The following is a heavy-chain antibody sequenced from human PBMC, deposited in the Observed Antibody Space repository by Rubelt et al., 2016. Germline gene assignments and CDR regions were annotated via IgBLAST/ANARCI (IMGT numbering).Heavy chain of an antibody. D-gene: IGHD6-13*01. CDR3: ARGHSSSWYVYDY. CDR1: GFTFSGYT. J-gene: IGHJ4*02. V-gene: IGHV3-23*04. CDR2: ISGSGGST. Sequence: EVQLVESGGGLVEPGGSLRLSCAASGFTFSGYTMSWVRQAPGKGLEWVSGISGSGGSTYYVDSVKGRFTISRDNSKNTLYVQMGSLRAEDMAVYYCARGHSSSWYVYDYWGQGTLVTVSS.